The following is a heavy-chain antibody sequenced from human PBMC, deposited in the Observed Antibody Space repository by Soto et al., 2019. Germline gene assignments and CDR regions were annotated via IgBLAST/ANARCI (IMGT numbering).Heavy chain of an antibody. D-gene: IGHD2-15*01. CDR2: IYYGGTT. V-gene: IGHV4-38-2*01. J-gene: IGHJ4*02. CDR1: VQPMTGGYY. CDR3: ARGWYYFDF. Sequence: LTCDVSVQPMTGGYYRRWIRQSPGKGLEWIGSIYYGGTTYYNPSLRSRLAISIDTPKNQFSLRLRSVTAADTALYYCARGWYYFDFWGQGTLVTVS.